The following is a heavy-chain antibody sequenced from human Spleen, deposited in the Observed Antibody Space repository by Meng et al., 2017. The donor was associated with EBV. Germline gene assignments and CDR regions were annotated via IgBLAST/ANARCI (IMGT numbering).Heavy chain of an antibody. V-gene: IGHV1-2*06. J-gene: IGHJ4*02. CDR2: INPDSGGT. CDR3: ARQEGYCSSTSCLHFDY. Sequence: VQLVLSVPEVKKPGASVKVSCKASGYTFTDYYIHWVRQAPGQGLEWLGRINPDSGGTNYAQNFQGRTTFTTDTSTNTAYMDLRSLRYDDTAVYYCARQEGYCSSTSCLHFDYWGQGTLVTVSS. CDR1: GYTFTDYY. D-gene: IGHD2-2*01.